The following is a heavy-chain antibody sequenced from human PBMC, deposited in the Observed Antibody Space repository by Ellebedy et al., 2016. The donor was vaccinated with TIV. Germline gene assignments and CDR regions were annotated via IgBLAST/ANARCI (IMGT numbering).Heavy chain of an antibody. CDR3: ARVRFGDTAVDY. CDR1: GFTFRSYD. CDR2: IGTAGDT. J-gene: IGHJ4*02. D-gene: IGHD5-18*01. V-gene: IGHV3-13*01. Sequence: GESLKISCAASGFTFRSYDMHWVRQATGKGLEWVSAIGTAGDTYYPGSVKGRFTISRENAKNSLYLQMNSLRAEGTAVYYCARVRFGDTAVDYWGQGTLVTVSS.